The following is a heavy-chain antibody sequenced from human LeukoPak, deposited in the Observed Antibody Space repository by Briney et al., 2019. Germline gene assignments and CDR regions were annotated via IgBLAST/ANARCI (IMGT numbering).Heavy chain of an antibody. CDR1: GFTFSSYG. D-gene: IGHD5-18*01. CDR2: ISYDGSNK. Sequence: GGSLRLSCAASGFTFSSYGMHWVRQAPGKGLEWVAVISYDGSNKYYADSVKGRFTISRDNSKNTLYLQMNSLRAEDTAVYYCAKVGIQLWLGFAHFDYWGQGTLVTVSS. J-gene: IGHJ4*02. CDR3: AKVGIQLWLGFAHFDY. V-gene: IGHV3-30*18.